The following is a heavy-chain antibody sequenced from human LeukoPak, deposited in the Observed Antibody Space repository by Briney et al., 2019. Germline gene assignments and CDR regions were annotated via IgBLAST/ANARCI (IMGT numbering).Heavy chain of an antibody. V-gene: IGHV3-53*01. Sequence: PGGSLRLSCAASGFIVTTNYMSWVCQAPGKGLQWVSVIYSGGTTRYADSVRGRFTISRDNSKNTLYLQMNSLRAEDTPMYYCARAAPHMYYDDSSGYYGDAFGIWGQGTWVTVSS. CDR1: GFIVTTNY. CDR3: ARAAPHMYYDDSSGYYGDAFGI. D-gene: IGHD3-22*01. CDR2: IYSGGTT. J-gene: IGHJ3*02.